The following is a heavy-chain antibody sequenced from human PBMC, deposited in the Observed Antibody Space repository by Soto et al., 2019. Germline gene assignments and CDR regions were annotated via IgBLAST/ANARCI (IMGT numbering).Heavy chain of an antibody. V-gene: IGHV3-7*03. D-gene: IGHD2-2*01. CDR2: IKFDGSEN. CDR3: VKDGGYWSSSTCYSPRSHYFDS. J-gene: IGHJ4*02. CDR1: GFIFSGYL. Sequence: GGYLRLSCAASGFIFSGYLLGWVRQAPGKGPEWGAHIKFDGSENQDEDSVSGRFTISTDNSMHSLFLHMNSLRAGDSALDYWVKDGGYWSSSTCYSPRSHYFDSGGQGTRVTVSS.